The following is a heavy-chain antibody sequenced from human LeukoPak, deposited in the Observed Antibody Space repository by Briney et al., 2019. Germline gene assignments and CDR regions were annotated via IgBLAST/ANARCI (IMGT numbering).Heavy chain of an antibody. V-gene: IGHV3-48*03. CDR2: ISSRGGTI. CDR3: ARDALAGGDWSNMGDY. Sequence: GGSLRLSCAASGFTFSTYDMNWVRQARGKELEWLSYISSRGGTIYYADSVKGRFTISRDNAKNSLYLQMNSLRAEDTAVYYCARDALAGGDWSNMGDYWGQGTLVTVST. CDR1: GFTFSTYD. J-gene: IGHJ4*02. D-gene: IGHD3-16*01.